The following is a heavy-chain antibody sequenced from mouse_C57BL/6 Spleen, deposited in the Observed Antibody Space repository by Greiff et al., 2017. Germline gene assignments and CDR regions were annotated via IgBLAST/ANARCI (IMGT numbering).Heavy chain of an antibody. V-gene: IGHV1-64*01. Sequence: QVQLQQSGAELVKPGASVKLSCKASGYTFTSYWMHWVKQRPGQGLEWIGMIHPNSGSTNYNEKFKSKATLTVDKSSSTAYMQLSSLTSEDSAVYYCATANWEFWFAYWGQGTLVTVSA. CDR3: ATANWEFWFAY. J-gene: IGHJ3*01. CDR2: IHPNSGST. CDR1: GYTFTSYW. D-gene: IGHD4-1*01.